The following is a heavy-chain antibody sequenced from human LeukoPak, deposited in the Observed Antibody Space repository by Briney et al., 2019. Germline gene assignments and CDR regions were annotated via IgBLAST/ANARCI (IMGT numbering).Heavy chain of an antibody. Sequence: PGGSLRLSCAASGFTFSSYWMHWVRQAPGKGLVWVSRINSDGSSTSYADSVKGRFTISRDNAKNSLYLQMNSLRAEDTAVYYCARSRARGIVGAKPLRHWGQGTLVTVSS. CDR3: ARSRARGIVGAKPLRH. V-gene: IGHV3-74*01. J-gene: IGHJ4*02. CDR2: INSDGSST. D-gene: IGHD1-26*01. CDR1: GFTFSSYW.